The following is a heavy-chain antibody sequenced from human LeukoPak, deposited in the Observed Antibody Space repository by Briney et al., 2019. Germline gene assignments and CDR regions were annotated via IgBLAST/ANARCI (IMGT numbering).Heavy chain of an antibody. J-gene: IGHJ4*02. V-gene: IGHV3-23*01. D-gene: IGHD6-19*01. CDR3: LRERDRGIDVADDFDY. CDR2: INDRGGYI. CDR1: GFTFSRYS. Sequence: PGGSLRLSCSASGFTFSRYSMAWVRQAPGKGLEWVSVINDRGGYIQDADSVKGRFTISRDNYQNTLFLQMNSLRAEDTAVYYCLRERDRGIDVADDFDYWGQGTLVTVSS.